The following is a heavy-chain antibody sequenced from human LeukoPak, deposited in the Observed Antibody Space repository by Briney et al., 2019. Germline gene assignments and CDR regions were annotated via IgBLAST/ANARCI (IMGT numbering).Heavy chain of an antibody. J-gene: IGHJ4*02. CDR2: ISWNSGSI. V-gene: IGHV3-9*01. D-gene: IGHD3-22*01. CDR1: GFTFDDYA. Sequence: GGSLRLSCAASGFTFDDYAMHWVRQAPGKGLEWASGISWNSGSIGYADSVKGRFTISRDNAKNSLYLQMNSLRAEDTALYYCAKAFHYDSSGHDYWGQGTLVTVSS. CDR3: AKAFHYDSSGHDY.